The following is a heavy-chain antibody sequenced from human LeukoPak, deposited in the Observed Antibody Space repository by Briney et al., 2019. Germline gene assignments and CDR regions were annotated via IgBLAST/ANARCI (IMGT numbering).Heavy chain of an antibody. CDR3: ARQGYYYDSSGYYVFFDY. CDR1: GVSISSSSYY. CDR2: IYYSGCT. V-gene: IGHV4-39*01. D-gene: IGHD3-22*01. J-gene: IGHJ4*02. Sequence: PSETLSLTGTVSGVSISSSSYYWGWIRQPPGKGLEWIGSIYYSGCTYYNPSLKSRVTISVDTSKNQFSLKLSSVTAADTAVYYCARQGYYYDSSGYYVFFDYWGQGTLVTVSS.